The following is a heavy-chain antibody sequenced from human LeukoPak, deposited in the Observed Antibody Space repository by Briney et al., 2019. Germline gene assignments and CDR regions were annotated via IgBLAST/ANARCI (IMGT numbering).Heavy chain of an antibody. CDR1: GYSFTTSW. V-gene: IGHV3-7*05. CDR2: IKQDGSAK. Sequence: GESLKISCTGSGYSFTTSWIGWVRQMPGKGLEWVANIKQDGSAKYYVDSVEGRFTISRDNAKNSLYLQMNTLRAEDTAVYYCARDTPPSGNYNYWGQGTLVTVSS. CDR3: ARDTPPSGNYNY. D-gene: IGHD1-26*01. J-gene: IGHJ4*02.